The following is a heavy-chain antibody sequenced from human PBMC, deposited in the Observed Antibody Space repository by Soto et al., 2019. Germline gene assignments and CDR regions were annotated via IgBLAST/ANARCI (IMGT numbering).Heavy chain of an antibody. CDR1: GFTFSDYY. Sequence: GGSLRLSCAASGFTFSDYYMSWIRQAPGKGLEWVSYISSSGSTIYYADSVKGRFTISRDNAKSSLYLQMNSLRAEDTAVYYCARDRRRRQLCGGDCPQYYYGMDVWGQGTTVTVSS. CDR3: ARDRRRRQLCGGDCPQYYYGMDV. V-gene: IGHV3-11*01. D-gene: IGHD2-21*02. J-gene: IGHJ6*02. CDR2: ISSSGSTI.